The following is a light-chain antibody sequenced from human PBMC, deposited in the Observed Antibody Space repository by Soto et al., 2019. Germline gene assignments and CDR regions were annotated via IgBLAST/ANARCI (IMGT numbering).Light chain of an antibody. Sequence: QSVLTQPRSVSGSPGQSVTISCTGTSSDVGGYNYVSWYQQHPGKAPKLIIYAVSGRPSGVPDRFSGSKSGNTASLTISGLQADDEADYYCCSYAGSYTVVFGGGTQLTV. CDR1: SSDVGGYNY. J-gene: IGLJ2*01. CDR2: AVS. CDR3: CSYAGSYTVV. V-gene: IGLV2-11*01.